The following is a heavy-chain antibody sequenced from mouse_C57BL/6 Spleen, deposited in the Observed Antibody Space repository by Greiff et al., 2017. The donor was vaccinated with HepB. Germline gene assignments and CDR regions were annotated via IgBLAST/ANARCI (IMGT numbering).Heavy chain of an antibody. V-gene: IGHV1-53*01. D-gene: IGHD2-1*01. CDR1: GYTFTSYW. CDR3: ARSDYGNPYFDY. Sequence: QVQLQQSGTELVKPGASVKLSCKASGYTFTSYWMHWVKQRPGQGLEWIGNINPSNGGTNYNEKFKSKATLTVDKSSSTAYMQLSSLTSEDSAVYYCARSDYGNPYFDYWGQGTTLTVSS. J-gene: IGHJ2*01. CDR2: INPSNGGT.